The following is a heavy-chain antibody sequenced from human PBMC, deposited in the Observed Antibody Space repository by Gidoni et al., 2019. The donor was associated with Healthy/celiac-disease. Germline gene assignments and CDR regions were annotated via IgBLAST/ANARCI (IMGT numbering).Heavy chain of an antibody. Sequence: EVKLVESGGGVVQPGCALRRPCAASGFTFSRYDMHWVRQATGKGLELVSAIGTAGVTYYPGSVKSRFTISRENAKNSLYLQMNSLRAGDTAVYYCARGAEAYCGGDCYSNFDYWGQGTLVPVSS. CDR3: ARGAEAYCGGDCYSNFDY. V-gene: IGHV3-13*01. CDR2: IGTAGVT. D-gene: IGHD2-21*01. CDR1: GFTFSRYD. J-gene: IGHJ4*02.